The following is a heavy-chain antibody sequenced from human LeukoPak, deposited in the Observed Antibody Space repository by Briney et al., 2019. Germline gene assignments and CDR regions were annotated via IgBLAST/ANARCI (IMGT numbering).Heavy chain of an antibody. Sequence: GGSLRLSCAASGFTFSSYAMHWVRQAPGKGLEWVAVISYDGSNKYYADSVKGRFTISRDNSKNTLYLQMNSLRAEDTAVHYCAREDDDILTGSYYFDYWGQGTLVTVSS. CDR1: GFTFSSYA. V-gene: IGHV3-30*04. D-gene: IGHD3-9*01. CDR3: AREDDDILTGSYYFDY. CDR2: ISYDGSNK. J-gene: IGHJ4*02.